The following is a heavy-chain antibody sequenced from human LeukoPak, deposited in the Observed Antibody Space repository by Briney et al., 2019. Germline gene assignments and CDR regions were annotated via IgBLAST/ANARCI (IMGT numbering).Heavy chain of an antibody. CDR2: IYYSGST. J-gene: IGHJ4*02. D-gene: IGHD4-17*01. CDR3: ARVPISTTARGYFDY. V-gene: IGHV4-61*01. CDR1: GGSVSSGSYY. Sequence: SETLSLTCTVSGGSVSSGSYYWSWIRQPPGKGLEWIAYIYYSGSTNYNPSLKSRVTISVDTSKNQFSLKLSSVTAADTAVYYCARVPISTTARGYFDYWGQGTLVTVSS.